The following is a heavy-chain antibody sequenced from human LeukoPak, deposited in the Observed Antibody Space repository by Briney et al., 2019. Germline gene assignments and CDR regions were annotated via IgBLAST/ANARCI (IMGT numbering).Heavy chain of an antibody. CDR3: AKTYYDFWSGSGALDI. CDR2: ISGSGDST. CDR1: GFTFSNYA. J-gene: IGHJ3*02. Sequence: GGSLRLSCAASGFTFSNYAMSWVRQAPGKGLEWVSTISGSGDSTYYADSVKGRFTISRDNSKNTLYLQMNSLRAEDTAEYYCAKTYYDFWSGSGALDIWGQGTMVTVSS. V-gene: IGHV3-23*01. D-gene: IGHD3-3*01.